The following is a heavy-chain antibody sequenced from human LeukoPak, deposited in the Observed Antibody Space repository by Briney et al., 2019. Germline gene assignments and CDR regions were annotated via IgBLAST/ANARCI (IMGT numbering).Heavy chain of an antibody. CDR1: GGSISSYY. CDR2: IYYSGST. Sequence: SETLSLTCTVSGGSISSYYWSWIRQPPGKGLEWIGYIYYSGSTNYNPSLKSRVAISLDSSTNLFSLTLASVTAADTAVYYCAVGRTTTSWFTDYWGQGILVTVSS. J-gene: IGHJ4*02. CDR3: AVGRTTTSWFTDY. V-gene: IGHV4-59*01. D-gene: IGHD2/OR15-2a*01.